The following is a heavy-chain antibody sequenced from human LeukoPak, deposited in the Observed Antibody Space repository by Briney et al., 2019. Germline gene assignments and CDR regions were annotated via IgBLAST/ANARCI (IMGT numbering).Heavy chain of an antibody. J-gene: IGHJ4*02. CDR2: IRDNGRDE. Sequence: GGSLRLSCAASGFTFSSYAMSWVRQAPGKGLEWVAFIRDNGRDEYYADSVKGRFTISRDTSKNTLYLQMNSLRAEDTAVYYCAKDGRSWNFDYWGQGTLVTVSS. CDR3: AKDGRSWNFDY. CDR1: GFTFSSYA. D-gene: IGHD6-6*01. V-gene: IGHV3-30*02.